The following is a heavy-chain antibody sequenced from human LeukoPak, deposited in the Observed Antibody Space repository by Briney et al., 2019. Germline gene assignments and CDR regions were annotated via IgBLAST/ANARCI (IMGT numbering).Heavy chain of an antibody. V-gene: IGHV3-9*01. J-gene: IGHJ6*03. CDR2: ISWNRGSI. CDR3: AKDFRVYGSWSMGG. D-gene: IGHD3-10*01. Sequence: TLRLSCVASGFTFTSYGMSCVRQAPGEGLECVSGISWNRGSIGSADSVKGRFTISGDTAKNSLYLQMNSLRAEDTALYYCAKDFRVYGSWSMGGWGKGTTVTTSS. CDR1: GFTFTSYG.